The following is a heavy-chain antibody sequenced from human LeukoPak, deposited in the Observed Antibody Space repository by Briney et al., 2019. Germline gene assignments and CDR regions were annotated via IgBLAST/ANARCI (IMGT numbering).Heavy chain of an antibody. V-gene: IGHV1-18*01. J-gene: IGHJ4*02. CDR1: GYTFTSYG. D-gene: IGHD2-21*02. Sequence: ASVKVSCKASGYTFTSYGISWVRQAPGQGLEWMGWISAYNGNTNYAQKLQGRVTMTTDTSTGTACMELRSLRSDDTAVYYCARVRGGSEYCGGDCYPQPFDYWGQGTLVTVSS. CDR2: ISAYNGNT. CDR3: ARVRGGSEYCGGDCYPQPFDY.